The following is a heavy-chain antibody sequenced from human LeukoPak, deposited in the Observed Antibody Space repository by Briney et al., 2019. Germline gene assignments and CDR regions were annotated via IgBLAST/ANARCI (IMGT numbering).Heavy chain of an antibody. D-gene: IGHD6-19*01. J-gene: IGHJ4*02. Sequence: GGPLRLSCVGSGFTFSSLAMNWARQAPGKGLEWVSSISNDGSDIHYVDSVKGRFTISRDNARNSLYLQMNNLRAEDTAVYFCASLPWLVRWIYYWGQGTLVTVSS. V-gene: IGHV3-21*06. CDR1: GFTFSSLA. CDR2: ISNDGSDI. CDR3: ASLPWLVRWIYY.